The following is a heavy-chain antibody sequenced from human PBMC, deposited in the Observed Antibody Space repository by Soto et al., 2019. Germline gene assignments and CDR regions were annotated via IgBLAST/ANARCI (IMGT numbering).Heavy chain of an antibody. CDR1: GFTFSSYW. V-gene: IGHV3-7*01. CDR3: ARDPPYGVGATMGADY. CDR2: IKQDGSEK. J-gene: IGHJ4*02. Sequence: EVQLVESGGGLVQPGGSLRLSCAASGFTFSSYWMSWVRQAPGKGLEWVANIKQDGSEKYYVDSVKGRFTISRDNAKNSLYLQMNSLRAEDTAVYYCARDPPYGVGATMGADYWGQGTLVTVSS. D-gene: IGHD1-26*01.